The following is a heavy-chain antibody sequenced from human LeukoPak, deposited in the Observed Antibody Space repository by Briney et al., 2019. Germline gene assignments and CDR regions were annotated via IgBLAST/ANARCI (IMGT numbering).Heavy chain of an antibody. D-gene: IGHD3-22*01. J-gene: IGHJ4*02. Sequence: GRSLRLSCAASGFTFDDYAMHWVRQAPGKGLEWVSGISWNSGSIGYADSVKGRFTISRDNAKNFLYLQMNSLRAEDTALYYCAKGGAGDYYDSSGYYYFDYWGQGTLVTVSS. CDR2: ISWNSGSI. CDR1: GFTFDDYA. CDR3: AKGGAGDYYDSSGYYYFDY. V-gene: IGHV3-9*01.